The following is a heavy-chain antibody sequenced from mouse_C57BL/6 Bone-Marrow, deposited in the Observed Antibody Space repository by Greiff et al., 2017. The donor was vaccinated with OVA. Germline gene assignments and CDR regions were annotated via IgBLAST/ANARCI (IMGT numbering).Heavy chain of an antibody. CDR3: AKGDY. CDR1: GYTFTDYY. CDR2: INPNNGGT. Sequence: EVQLQQSGPELVKPGASVKISCKASGYTFTDYYMNWVKQSHGQSLEWIGDINPNNGGTSYNQKFKGKATLTVDKSSSTAYMELRSLTSEDSAVYYCAKGDYSGQGTTLTVSS. V-gene: IGHV1-26*01. J-gene: IGHJ2*01.